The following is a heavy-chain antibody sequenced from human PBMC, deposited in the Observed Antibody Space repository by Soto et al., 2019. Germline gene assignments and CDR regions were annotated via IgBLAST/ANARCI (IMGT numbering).Heavy chain of an antibody. D-gene: IGHD2-21*02. J-gene: IGHJ2*01. Sequence: QVQLQESGPGLVKPSETLSLACSVSDDSISAYYWNWIRQPPGKGLEWIGYVYYSGSTTYNPSLKSRVTIAIDTSKNQFSLKLRSVPAADTAVYYCARDSGTVVTPSWFFDLWGRGTLVTVSS. CDR2: VYYSGST. CDR1: DDSISAYY. CDR3: ARDSGTVVTPSWFFDL. V-gene: IGHV4-59*01.